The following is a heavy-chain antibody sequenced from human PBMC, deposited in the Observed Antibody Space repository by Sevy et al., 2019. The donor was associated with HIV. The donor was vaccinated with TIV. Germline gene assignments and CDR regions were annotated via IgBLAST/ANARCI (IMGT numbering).Heavy chain of an antibody. CDR1: GFTFNKYS. CDR2: LSFGCGQI. Sequence: GGSLRLSCVASGFTFNKYSMSWVRQAPGKGLERVSTLSFGCGQINYADSVKGRFTISRDDSKNTLYLQMNSLRAEDTAVYYCAREGCTRPHDFWGQGTLVTVSS. J-gene: IGHJ4*02. CDR3: AREGCTRPHDF. D-gene: IGHD2-8*01. V-gene: IGHV3-23*01.